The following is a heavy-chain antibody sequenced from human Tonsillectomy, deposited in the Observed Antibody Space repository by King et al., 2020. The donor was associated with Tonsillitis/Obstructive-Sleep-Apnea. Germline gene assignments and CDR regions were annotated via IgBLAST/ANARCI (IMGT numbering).Heavy chain of an antibody. D-gene: IGHD1-26*01. V-gene: IGHV3-66*01. J-gene: IGHJ3*02. CDR3: ARDLIVGATRRVYGAFDI. Sequence: VQLVESGGGLVQPGGSLRLSCAASGFTVSSNYMSWVRQAPGKGLEWVSVIYSGGSTYYADSVKGRFTISRDNSKNTLYLQMNSLRAEDTAVYYCARDLIVGATRRVYGAFDIWGQGTMVTVSS. CDR2: IYSGGST. CDR1: GFTVSSNY.